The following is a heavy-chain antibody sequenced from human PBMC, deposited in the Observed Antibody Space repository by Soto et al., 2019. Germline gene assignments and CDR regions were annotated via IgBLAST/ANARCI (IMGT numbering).Heavy chain of an antibody. CDR2: IRTKADGGTT. Sequence: PGGSLRLSCTTSGFTFGDYPISWFRQAPGKGLELVGFIRTKADGGTTEYAASVKGRFTISRDDSKSIAYLQMNSLKTEDTAVFYCARVAAGMGNAFDIWGQGTMVTVSS. CDR3: ARVAAGMGNAFDI. D-gene: IGHD7-27*01. J-gene: IGHJ3*02. V-gene: IGHV3-49*03. CDR1: GFTFGDYP.